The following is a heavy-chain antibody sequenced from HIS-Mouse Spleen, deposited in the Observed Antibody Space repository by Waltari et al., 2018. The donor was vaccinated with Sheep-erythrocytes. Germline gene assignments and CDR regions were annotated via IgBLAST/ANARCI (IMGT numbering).Heavy chain of an antibody. J-gene: IGHJ4*02. V-gene: IGHV3-21*01. CDR2: ISSSSSYI. Sequence: EVQLVESGGGLVKPGGSLRLSCAASGFTFRRYSMNWVRQAPGKGLEWVSSISSSSSYIYYADSVKGRFTISRDNAKNSLYLQMNSLRAEDTAVYYCARVASGATFDYWGQGTLVTVSS. CDR1: GFTFRRYS. CDR3: ARVASGATFDY. D-gene: IGHD1-26*01.